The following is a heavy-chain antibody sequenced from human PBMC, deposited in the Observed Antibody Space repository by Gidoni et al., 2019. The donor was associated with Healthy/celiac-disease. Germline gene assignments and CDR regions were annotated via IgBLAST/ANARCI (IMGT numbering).Heavy chain of an antibody. V-gene: IGHV4-39*01. D-gene: IGHD3-3*01. CDR3: ARHAFTRVAPYYMDV. J-gene: IGHJ6*03. Sequence: QLQLQESGPGLVKPSETLSLTCTVAGGSISSRSYYWGWIRQPPGTGLEGIGSTYYSGSPYYNPSLKSRVTISVDTSKNQFSLKLSSVTAADTAVYYCARHAFTRVAPYYMDVWGKGTTVTVSS. CDR1: GGSISSRSYY. CDR2: TYYSGSP.